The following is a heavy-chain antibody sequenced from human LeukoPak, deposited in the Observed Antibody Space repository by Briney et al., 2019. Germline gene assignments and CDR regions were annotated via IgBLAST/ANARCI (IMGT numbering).Heavy chain of an antibody. CDR2: IIPIFGTA. CDR1: GGTFSSYA. CDR3: ASYIVVVPAAMSYSRWYFDL. D-gene: IGHD2-2*01. Sequence: SVKVSCKASGGTFSSYAISWVRQAPGQGLEWMGGIIPIFGTANYAQKLQGRVTITTDESTSTAYMELSSLRSEDTAVYYCASYIVVVPAAMSYSRWYFDLWGRGTLVTVSS. J-gene: IGHJ2*01. V-gene: IGHV1-69*05.